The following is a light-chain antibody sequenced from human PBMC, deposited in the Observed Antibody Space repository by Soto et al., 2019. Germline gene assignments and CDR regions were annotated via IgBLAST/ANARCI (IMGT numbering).Light chain of an antibody. J-gene: IGKJ5*01. Sequence: VSTQSPATLSVSPGERATLSCRASQSVSSNLAWYHQKHGQAPRLLMYGASTRATGIPGRFSGSVSGTELSLTIFSLKSEDCEVDEGQQYKNWPFSFGQGTRLEI. CDR3: QQYKNWPFS. CDR2: GAS. CDR1: QSVSSN. V-gene: IGKV3-15*01.